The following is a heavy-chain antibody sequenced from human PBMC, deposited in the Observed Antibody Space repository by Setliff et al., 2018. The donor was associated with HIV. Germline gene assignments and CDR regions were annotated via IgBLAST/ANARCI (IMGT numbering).Heavy chain of an antibody. CDR3: ARGEQLVDNWFDP. Sequence: PSETLSLTCTVSGGSIRSSIYYWGWVRQPPGEGLEWIGSIYYSGSTYYNPSLQSRLAISVDTARNQFSLKLNSVTAADTAVYYCARGEQLVDNWFDPWG. CDR2: IYYSGST. J-gene: IGHJ5*02. CDR1: GGSIRSSIYY. V-gene: IGHV4-39*07. D-gene: IGHD6-13*01.